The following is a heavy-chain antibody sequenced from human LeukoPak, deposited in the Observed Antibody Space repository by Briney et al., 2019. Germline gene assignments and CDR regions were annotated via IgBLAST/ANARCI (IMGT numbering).Heavy chain of an antibody. CDR2: ISPRSTTI. D-gene: IGHD4-17*01. Sequence: GRSLRLSCAASGFTFNDHYMTWIRQAPGKGLEWVSYISPRSTTIYYADSAKGRFTISRDNAKNSLYLQMNSLGAEDTAVYYCAREAYGGYVDDFYYYYYMDVWGKGTTVSVSS. V-gene: IGHV3-11*04. CDR1: GFTFNDHY. CDR3: AREAYGGYVDDFYYYYYMDV. J-gene: IGHJ6*03.